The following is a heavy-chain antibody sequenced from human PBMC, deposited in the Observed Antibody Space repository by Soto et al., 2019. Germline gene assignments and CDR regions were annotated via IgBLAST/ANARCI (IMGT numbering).Heavy chain of an antibody. D-gene: IGHD5-18*01. Sequence: QITLKESGPTRVRPTQTLALTCTFSGFSLTTSGVGVGWIRKTPGKALEWLAVIYWDDDKRYSPSLKSRLTIPKDTSQNQVVLTMADMDPVDTATYFCAHRGYMYGNWDHGYFDYWGQGTLVTVSS. CDR1: GFSLTTSGVG. V-gene: IGHV2-5*02. J-gene: IGHJ4*02. CDR2: IYWDDDK. CDR3: AHRGYMYGNWDHGYFDY.